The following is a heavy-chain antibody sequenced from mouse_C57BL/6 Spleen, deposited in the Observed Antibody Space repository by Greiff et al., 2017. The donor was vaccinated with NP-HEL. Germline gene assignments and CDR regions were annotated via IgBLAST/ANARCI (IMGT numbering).Heavy chain of an antibody. CDR1: GFNIKDYY. Sequence: VQLQQSGAELVRPGASVKLSCTASGFNIKDYYMHWVKQRPEQGLVWIGRIDPEDGDTEYAPKFQGKATMTADTSSNTAYLQLSSLTSEDTAVYYCTTTAQATSFDYWGQGTTLTVSS. J-gene: IGHJ2*01. CDR2: IDPEDGDT. V-gene: IGHV14-1*01. CDR3: TTTAQATSFDY. D-gene: IGHD3-2*02.